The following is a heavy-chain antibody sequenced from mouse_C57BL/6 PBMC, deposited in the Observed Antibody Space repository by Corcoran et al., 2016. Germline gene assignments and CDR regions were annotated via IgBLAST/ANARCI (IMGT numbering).Heavy chain of an antibody. CDR3: ARRGYGNFYFDY. Sequence: QVTLKESGPGILQSTQTLSLTCSFSGFSLSTSGMGVSWIRQPSGKGLEWLAHIYWDDDKRYNPSLKSRLTISKDISRNQVFLKITSVDTADTATYYCARRGYGNFYFDYWGQGTTLTVSS. J-gene: IGHJ2*01. V-gene: IGHV8-12*01. CDR2: IYWDDDK. D-gene: IGHD2-10*02. CDR1: GFSLSTSGMG.